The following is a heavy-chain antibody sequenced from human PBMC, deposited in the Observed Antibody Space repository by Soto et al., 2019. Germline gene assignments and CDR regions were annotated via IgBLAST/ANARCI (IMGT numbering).Heavy chain of an antibody. Sequence: QVQLVQSGAEVKKPGASVKVSCKASGYTFTSYGISWVRQAPGQGLEWMGWISTYNGNTNFTQKLQGRVTMTTDTSTSTAYMELRSLRSDDTAVYYCARDREYNWNYNWFDPWGQGPLVTVSS. CDR3: ARDREYNWNYNWFDP. CDR2: ISTYNGNT. V-gene: IGHV1-18*01. CDR1: GYTFTSYG. D-gene: IGHD1-7*01. J-gene: IGHJ5*02.